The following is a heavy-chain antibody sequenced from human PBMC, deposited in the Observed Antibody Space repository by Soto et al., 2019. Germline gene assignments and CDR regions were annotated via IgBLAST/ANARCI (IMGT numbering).Heavy chain of an antibody. Sequence: SETLSLTCTVSGGPLSSGSYYWGWIRQSPGQGLEWLGYIYYSGTTKYNPSLKSRVSISVDTSKNQFSLRLTSLSAADTAVYYSARAASPYFDFFSAFHPWGQGTLVTVSS. CDR3: ARAASPYFDFFSAFHP. V-gene: IGHV4-61*01. D-gene: IGHD3-9*01. J-gene: IGHJ5*02. CDR1: GGPLSSGSYY. CDR2: IYYSGTT.